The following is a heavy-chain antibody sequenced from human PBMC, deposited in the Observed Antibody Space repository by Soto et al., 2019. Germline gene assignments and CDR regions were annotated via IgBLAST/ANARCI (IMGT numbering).Heavy chain of an antibody. CDR3: AREMATMVRGVILHRTPYYFDY. J-gene: IGHJ4*02. CDR1: GGTFSSYT. D-gene: IGHD3-10*01. V-gene: IGHV1-69*04. CDR2: IIPSLGIA. Sequence: SVEVSCKASGGTFSSYTISWVRQAPGQGLEWMGRIIPSLGIANYAQKFQGRVTITADKSTSTAYMELSSLRSEDTAVYYCAREMATMVRGVILHRTPYYFDYWGQGTLVTVSS.